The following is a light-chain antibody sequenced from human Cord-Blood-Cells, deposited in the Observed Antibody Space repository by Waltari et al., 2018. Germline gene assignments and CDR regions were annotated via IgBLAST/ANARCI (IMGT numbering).Light chain of an antibody. CDR3: QQYYSYPFT. Sequence: AIRMTQSPSSLSASTGDRVPITCRASQGISSYLAWYQQKPGKAPKLLIYAASTLQSGVPSRFSGSGSGTDFTLTISCLQSEDFATYYCQQYYSYPFTFGPGTRLEIK. CDR1: QGISSY. V-gene: IGKV1-8*01. CDR2: AAS. J-gene: IGKJ5*01.